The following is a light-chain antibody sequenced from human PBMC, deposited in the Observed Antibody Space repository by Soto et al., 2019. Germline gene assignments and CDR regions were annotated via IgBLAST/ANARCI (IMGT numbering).Light chain of an antibody. J-gene: IGLJ1*01. CDR1: SDDVGAYNS. CDR3: CSSAPESTYV. CDR2: KGT. V-gene: IGLV2-23*01. Sequence: QSALAQPAPVSGSPGQSITISCTGTSDDVGAYNSVSWYQQLPHKAPQVILYKGTQRPSGVSSRFSGSTSGNAASLTISGLQADDEADYFCCSSAPESTYVFGTGTKVTVL.